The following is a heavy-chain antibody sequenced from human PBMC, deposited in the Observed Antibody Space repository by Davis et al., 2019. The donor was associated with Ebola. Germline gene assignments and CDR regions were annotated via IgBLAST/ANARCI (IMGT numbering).Heavy chain of an antibody. Sequence: PGGSLRLSCAASGFTFTSFWMTCVRQAPGKGLEWVAHIKQDGSQKYYVDSVKGRFTISRDNAQTSVSLQMNSLRVEDTGIYYCVRDAGWQRLDNWGQGTLVTVSS. CDR3: VRDAGWQRLDN. D-gene: IGHD2-15*01. CDR1: GFTFTSFW. CDR2: IKQDGSQK. J-gene: IGHJ4*02. V-gene: IGHV3-7*01.